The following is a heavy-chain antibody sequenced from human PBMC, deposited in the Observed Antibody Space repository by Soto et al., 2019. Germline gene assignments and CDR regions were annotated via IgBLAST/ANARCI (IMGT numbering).Heavy chain of an antibody. D-gene: IGHD3-22*01. J-gene: IGHJ4*02. V-gene: IGHV4-4*02. CDR1: CGSISSSNW. CDR2: IDHSGRT. CDR3: ASLGSSGPRGYY. Sequence: QVQLKESGPGLVKPSGTLSLTCAVSCGSISSSNWWSWVRQPPGKGLERIGEIDHSGRTNYNPTLKRRVFISVDESKNQFSLKRSSVTAAETAVYYCASLGSSGPRGYYWGQGTLVTVSS.